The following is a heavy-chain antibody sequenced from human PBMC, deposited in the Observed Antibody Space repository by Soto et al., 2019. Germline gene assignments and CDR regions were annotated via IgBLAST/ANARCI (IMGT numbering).Heavy chain of an antibody. D-gene: IGHD7-27*01. CDR1: GGSISSYY. V-gene: IGHV4-59*01. CDR2: IYYSGST. CDR3: ARGGVTGALGNWFDP. Sequence: SETLSLTCTVSGGSISSYYWSWIRQPPGKGLEWIGYIYYSGSTNYNPSLKSRVTISVDTSKNQFSLKLSSVTAADTAVYYGARGGVTGALGNWFDPWGQGTLVTVSS. J-gene: IGHJ5*02.